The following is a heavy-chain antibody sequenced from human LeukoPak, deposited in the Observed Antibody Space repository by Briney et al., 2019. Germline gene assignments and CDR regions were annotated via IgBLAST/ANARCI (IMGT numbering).Heavy chain of an antibody. Sequence: SSQTLSLTCTVSGGSISSGGYYWSWIRQHPGKVLEWIGYIYYSGSTYYNPSLKSRVTISVDTSKNQFSLKLSSVTAADTAVYYCASTLDCGGDCYYDYWGQGTLVTVSS. CDR1: GGSISSGGYY. V-gene: IGHV4-31*03. J-gene: IGHJ4*02. D-gene: IGHD2-21*02. CDR2: IYYSGST. CDR3: ASTLDCGGDCYYDY.